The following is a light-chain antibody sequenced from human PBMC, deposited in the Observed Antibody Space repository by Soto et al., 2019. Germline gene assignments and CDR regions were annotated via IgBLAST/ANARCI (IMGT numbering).Light chain of an antibody. CDR3: ASYSTITPFV. J-gene: IGLJ1*01. V-gene: IGLV2-14*01. CDR1: TNDVGAYNY. CDR2: EVT. Sequence: QSALTQPASVSGSPGHSISIFCTGTTNDVGAYNYVSWYQLHPGKAPKVIIREVTNRPSGVSNRFSGSKSGNTASLTISGLWAEDEADYFCASYSTITPFVFGTGTKLTVL.